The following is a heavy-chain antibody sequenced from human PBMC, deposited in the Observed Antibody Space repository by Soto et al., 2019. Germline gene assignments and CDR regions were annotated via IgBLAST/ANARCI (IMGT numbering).Heavy chain of an antibody. CDR3: ARDKFRSVAAPSHYFDY. D-gene: IGHD6-6*01. J-gene: IGHJ4*02. Sequence: EVQLVESGGGLVKPGGSLRLSCAASGFTFSSYSMNWVRQAPGKGLEWVSSISSSSSYIYYADSVKGRFTISRDNAKNSLYLQMNSLRAEDTAVYYCARDKFRSVAAPSHYFDYWGQGTLVTVSS. CDR2: ISSSSSYI. CDR1: GFTFSSYS. V-gene: IGHV3-21*01.